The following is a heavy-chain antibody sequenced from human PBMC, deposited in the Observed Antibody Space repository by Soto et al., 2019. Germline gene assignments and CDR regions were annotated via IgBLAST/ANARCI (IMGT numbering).Heavy chain of an antibody. D-gene: IGHD1-26*01. V-gene: IGHV1-18*01. CDR1: GYTFTSYV. CDR3: ARSSGTYPPSRYYYGLDV. J-gene: IGHJ6*02. Sequence: GASGKVSCKASGYTFTSYVFSWVRQAPGQGLEWMGWISAHNGDTIYAQKFQDRITMTTDTSTNTAYLELRSLKSGDTAVFYCARSSGTYPPSRYYYGLDVWGQGTTVTVS. CDR2: ISAHNGDT.